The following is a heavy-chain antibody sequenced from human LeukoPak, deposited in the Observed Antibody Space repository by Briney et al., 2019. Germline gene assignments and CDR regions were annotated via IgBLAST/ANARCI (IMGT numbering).Heavy chain of an antibody. Sequence: ASVTVSCTVSGYTLTELSMHWVRQAPGKGLEWMGGFDPEDGETIYAQKFQGRVTMTEDTSTDTAYMELSSLRSEDTAVYYCARDVMTTVTHGAFDIWGQGTMVTVSS. CDR1: GYTLTELS. CDR3: ARDVMTTVTHGAFDI. J-gene: IGHJ3*02. CDR2: FDPEDGET. V-gene: IGHV1-24*01. D-gene: IGHD4-17*01.